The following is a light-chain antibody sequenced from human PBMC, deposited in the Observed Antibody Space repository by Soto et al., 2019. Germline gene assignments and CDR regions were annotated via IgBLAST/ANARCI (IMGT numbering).Light chain of an antibody. CDR1: KIGSKS. CDR2: DDS. CDR3: QVWDSSSDLRGV. V-gene: IGLV3-21*02. Sequence: SYELTQPPSVSVAPGQTARITCGGTKIGSKSVHWYQQKPGQAPVLVVYDDSDRPSGLPERVSGSNSGNTATLTISRVEAGDEADYYCQVWDSSSDLRGVFGGGTKLTVL. J-gene: IGLJ2*01.